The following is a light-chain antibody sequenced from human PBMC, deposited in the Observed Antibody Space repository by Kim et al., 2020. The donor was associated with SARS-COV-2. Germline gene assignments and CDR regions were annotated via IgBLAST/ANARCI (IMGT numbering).Light chain of an antibody. J-gene: IGLJ1*01. Sequence: PGQAVTISCTGTSSDMDADDYVSWYQQHPGTAPKLMICEVTNRPSGVPDRFSGSKSGNTASLTISGLQAEDEADYYCSSYAGGRYVFGTGTKVTVL. CDR2: EVT. CDR1: SSDMDADDY. V-gene: IGLV2-8*01. CDR3: SSYAGGRYV.